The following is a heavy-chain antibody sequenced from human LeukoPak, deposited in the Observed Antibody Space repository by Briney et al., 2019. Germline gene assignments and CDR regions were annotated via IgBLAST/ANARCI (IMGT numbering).Heavy chain of an antibody. J-gene: IGHJ4*02. CDR2: IYSGGST. Sequence: PGGSLRLSCAASGFTVSSNYMSWVRQAPGKGLEWVSVIYSGGSTYYADSVKGRFTISRDNSKNTLYLQMNSLRAEDTAVYYCARGSNDYGSGSYYTTKRGPPLFDYWGQGTLVTVSS. V-gene: IGHV3-53*01. CDR1: GFTVSSNY. CDR3: ARGSNDYGSGSYYTTKRGPPLFDY. D-gene: IGHD3-10*01.